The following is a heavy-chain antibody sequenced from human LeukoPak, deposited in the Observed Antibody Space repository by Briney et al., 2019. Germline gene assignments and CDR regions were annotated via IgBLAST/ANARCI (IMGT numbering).Heavy chain of an antibody. CDR1: GGSVSSGGYS. D-gene: IGHD1-1*01. CDR3: ARGVQYVVSQHGNWSDP. J-gene: IGHJ5*02. Sequence: SQTLSLTCAVSGGSVSSGGYSWSWIRQPPGTGLEWIGYIYYSGSTYYNPSLKSRVTISVDRSKNQFSLKLSSVTAADTAVYYCARGVQYVVSQHGNWSDPWGQGTLVTVSS. V-gene: IGHV4-30-2*01. CDR2: IYYSGST.